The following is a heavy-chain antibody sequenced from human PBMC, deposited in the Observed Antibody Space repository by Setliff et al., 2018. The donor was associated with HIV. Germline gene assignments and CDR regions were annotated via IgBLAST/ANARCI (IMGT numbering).Heavy chain of an antibody. D-gene: IGHD4-17*01. CDR3: ARGADGDYRYYMDV. CDR1: GGTFSSYG. Sequence: SVKVSCKASGGTFSSYGVNWVRQAPGQGLEWMGGIFPFFGSANYAQKFQVRVTITADVSTSTIYMELSSLTSEDTAVYYCARGADGDYRYYMDVWGRGTTVTVSS. CDR2: IFPFFGSA. J-gene: IGHJ6*03. V-gene: IGHV1-69*13.